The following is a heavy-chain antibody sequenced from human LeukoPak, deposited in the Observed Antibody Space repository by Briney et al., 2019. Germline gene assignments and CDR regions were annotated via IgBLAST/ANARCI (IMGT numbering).Heavy chain of an antibody. CDR3: ATSGIAARFPLFDY. CDR2: VYYSGST. V-gene: IGHV4-59*08. D-gene: IGHD6-6*01. Sequence: SETLSLTCTVSGSPISSYYWSWIRQPPGKGLEWIGYVYYSGSTHYNPSLESRVTISVDTYKNQFSLKLNSVTAADTAVYYCATSGIAARFPLFDYWGQGILVTVSS. J-gene: IGHJ4*02. CDR1: GSPISSYY.